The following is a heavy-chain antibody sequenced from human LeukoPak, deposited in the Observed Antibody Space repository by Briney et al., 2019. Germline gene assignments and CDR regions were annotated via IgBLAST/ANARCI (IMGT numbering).Heavy chain of an antibody. D-gene: IGHD4-17*01. CDR1: GFTFSNYW. CDR3: ARDYVFSTATVIKRTHAFDI. Sequence: GGSLRLSCAASGFTFSNYWMHWVRQAPGKGLVWVSRIHSDGSSTSYADSVKGRFTTSRDNAKNTLYLQMNSLRAEDTAVYYCARDYVFSTATVIKRTHAFDIWGQGTMVTVSS. J-gene: IGHJ3*02. V-gene: IGHV3-74*01. CDR2: IHSDGSST.